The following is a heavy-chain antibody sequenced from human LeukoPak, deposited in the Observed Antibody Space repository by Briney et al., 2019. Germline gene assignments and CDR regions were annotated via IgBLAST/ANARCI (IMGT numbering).Heavy chain of an antibody. CDR3: AGELWFGEFDGFDV. Sequence: PGGSLRLSCGASGFSFRTYEMNWVRQAPGKGLEWVSYIGPSGSTIGYADSVKGRFTISRDNAKNSLYLQMTSLRAEDTAIYYCAGELWFGEFDGFDVWGQGTMVTVSS. CDR2: IGPSGSTI. CDR1: GFSFRTYE. D-gene: IGHD3-10*01. J-gene: IGHJ3*01. V-gene: IGHV3-48*03.